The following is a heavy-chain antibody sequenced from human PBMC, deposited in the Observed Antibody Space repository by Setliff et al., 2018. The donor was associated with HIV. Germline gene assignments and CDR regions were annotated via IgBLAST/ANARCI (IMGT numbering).Heavy chain of an antibody. V-gene: IGHV3-30*02. CDR3: TTDRGFLH. Sequence: GGSLRLSCAGSGFTFSRCGMHWVRQAPGKGLEWVTFIRYDGSDKYYADSVKGRFTISRDNSKNTLYLQMNNLRAEDAAVYYCTTDRGFLHWGQGTLVTVSS. CDR1: GFTFSRCG. J-gene: IGHJ4*02. D-gene: IGHD3-10*01. CDR2: IRYDGSDK.